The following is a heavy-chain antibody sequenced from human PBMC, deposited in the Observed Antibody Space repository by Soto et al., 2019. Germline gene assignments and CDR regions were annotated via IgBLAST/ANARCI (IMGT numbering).Heavy chain of an antibody. CDR3: ARVGGYCSGGSCYSGGYFDY. CDR2: IYSGGGT. Sequence: EVQLVESGGGLIQPGESLRLSCTASGFTVSSTYMSWVRQAPGKGLEWVSVIYSGGGTYYADSVKGRFTISRDNAKNSLYLQMNSLRAEDTAVYYCARVGGYCSGGSCYSGGYFDYWGQGTLVTVSS. CDR1: GFTVSSTY. D-gene: IGHD2-15*01. V-gene: IGHV3-53*01. J-gene: IGHJ4*02.